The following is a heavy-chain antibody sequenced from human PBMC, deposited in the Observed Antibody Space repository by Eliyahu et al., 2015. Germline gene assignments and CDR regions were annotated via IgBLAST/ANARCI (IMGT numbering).Heavy chain of an antibody. V-gene: IGHV3-53*01. CDR2: XYNGGAP. D-gene: IGHD3-16*01. J-gene: IGHJ4*02. CDR1: GPLRRRRH. Sequence: EVQLVESGGGLIQPGGSLRLSCAASGPLRRRRHNGRGPAGPREGLEWLSVXYNGGAPYYADSVKGRFTISRDSSKNTLYLQMNSLRADDTAVYYCARDLGAYKRAFDYWGQGTLVTVSS. CDR3: ARDLGAYKRAFDY.